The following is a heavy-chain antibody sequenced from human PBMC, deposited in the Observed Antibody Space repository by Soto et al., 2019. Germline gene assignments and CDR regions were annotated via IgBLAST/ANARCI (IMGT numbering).Heavy chain of an antibody. V-gene: IGHV3-48*01. CDR2: ITSSSVT. CDR1: GFTFSTHS. CDR3: VGDVGFQLIY. Sequence: GGSLRLSCAASGFTFSTHSMNWVRQAPGKGLEWISYITSSSVTMYADSVKGRFTISRDNAKNSLYLQMNSLRAEDTAVYFCVGDVGFQLIYWGQGTLVTVSS. J-gene: IGHJ4*02. D-gene: IGHD2-2*01.